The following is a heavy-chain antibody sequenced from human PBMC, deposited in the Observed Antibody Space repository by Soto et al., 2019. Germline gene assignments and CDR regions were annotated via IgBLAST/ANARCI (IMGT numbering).Heavy chain of an antibody. CDR2: INHSGST. J-gene: IGHJ5*02. D-gene: IGHD3-10*01. V-gene: IGHV4-34*01. Sequence: SETLSLTCAVYGGSFSSYYWSWIRQPPGMGLEWIGEINHSGSTNYNPSLKSRATISLDTSKNQFSLKMNSVTAADTVVYYCTRRQLLWFGDLSEKKWFDPWGQGTLVTVSS. CDR3: TRRQLLWFGDLSEKKWFDP. CDR1: GGSFSSYY.